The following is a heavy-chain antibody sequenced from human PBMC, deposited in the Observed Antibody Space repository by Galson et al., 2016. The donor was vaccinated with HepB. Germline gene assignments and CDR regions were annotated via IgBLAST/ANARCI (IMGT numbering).Heavy chain of an antibody. CDR1: GFTFSSYG. CDR2: ISFDGSEK. D-gene: IGHD2-2*03. J-gene: IGHJ6*02. CDR3: AKGNAGRGYSLYYYYYGMDV. Sequence: SLRLSCAASGFTFSSYGMHWVRQAAGKGLEWLAVISFDGSEKFYRDSVKGRFTISRDNSKNTLYLQMNSLRTEDTAVYYCAKGNAGRGYSLYYYYYGMDVWGPGTTVTVSS. V-gene: IGHV3-30*18.